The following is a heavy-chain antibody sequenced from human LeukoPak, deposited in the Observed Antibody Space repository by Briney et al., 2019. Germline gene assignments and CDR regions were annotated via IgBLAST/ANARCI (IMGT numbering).Heavy chain of an antibody. V-gene: IGHV3-7*01. J-gene: IGHJ6*03. CDR1: GFTFSSYW. CDR2: IKQDGSEK. CDR3: ARVGFGVVILWTYYYMDV. Sequence: GSLRLSCAASGFTFSSYWMSWVRQAPGKGLEWVANIKQDGSEKYYVDSVKGRFTISRDNAKNSLYLQMNSLRAEDTAVYYCARVGFGVVILWTYYYMDVWGKGTTVTVSS. D-gene: IGHD3-3*01.